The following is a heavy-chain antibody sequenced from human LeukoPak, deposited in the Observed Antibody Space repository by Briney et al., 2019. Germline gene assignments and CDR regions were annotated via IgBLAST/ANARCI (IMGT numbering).Heavy chain of an antibody. Sequence: GGSLRLSCAASGFTFSSYAISWVRQAPGKGLEWVSAISGTGGRTFYADSVKGRFTISRDNAKNSLYLQMNSLRAEDTAVYYCAREEGGDSSGWALDYWGQGTLVTVSS. CDR3: AREEGGDSSGWALDY. J-gene: IGHJ4*02. V-gene: IGHV3-23*01. CDR2: ISGTGGRT. CDR1: GFTFSSYA. D-gene: IGHD6-19*01.